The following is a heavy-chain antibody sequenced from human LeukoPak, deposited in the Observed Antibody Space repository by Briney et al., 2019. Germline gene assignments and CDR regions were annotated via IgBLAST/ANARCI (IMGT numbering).Heavy chain of an antibody. J-gene: IGHJ4*02. CDR3: ATRGTYDFWSGYYN. Sequence: SETLSLTCAVYGGSFSGYYWSWIRQPPGKGLEWIGEINHSGSTNYNPSLKSRVTISVDTSKNQFSLKLNSVTAADTAVYYCATRGTYDFWSGYYNWGQGTLVTVSS. V-gene: IGHV4-34*01. CDR1: GGSFSGYY. D-gene: IGHD3-3*01. CDR2: INHSGST.